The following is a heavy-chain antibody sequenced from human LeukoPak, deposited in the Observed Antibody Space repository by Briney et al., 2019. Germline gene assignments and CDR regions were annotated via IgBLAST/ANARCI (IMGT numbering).Heavy chain of an antibody. D-gene: IGHD3-10*01. V-gene: IGHV1-46*01. CDR1: GYTFTGYY. J-gene: IGHJ5*02. CDR3: ARDGPFYGSGES. CDR2: INPSGGST. Sequence: ASVKVSCKASGYTFTGYYMHWVRQAPGQGLEWMGWINPSGGSTSYAQKFQGRVTMTRDMSTSTVYMELSSLRSEDTAVYYCARDGPFYGSGESWGQGTLVTVSS.